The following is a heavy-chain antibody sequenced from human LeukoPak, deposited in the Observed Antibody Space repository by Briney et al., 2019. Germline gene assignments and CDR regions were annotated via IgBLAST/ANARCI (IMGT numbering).Heavy chain of an antibody. CDR2: IKRKTDGETT. CDR1: GLTLSNAW. V-gene: IGHV3-15*01. D-gene: IGHD3-16*01. CDR3: ATASSGLFY. J-gene: IGHJ4*02. Sequence: GGSLRLSCAASGLTLSNAWMSWVRQAPGEGLEWVGRIKRKTDGETTEYVASVKGRFTISRDDSKNTLYLQMNSLKTDDTVLYYCATASSGLFYWGQGTLVTVSS.